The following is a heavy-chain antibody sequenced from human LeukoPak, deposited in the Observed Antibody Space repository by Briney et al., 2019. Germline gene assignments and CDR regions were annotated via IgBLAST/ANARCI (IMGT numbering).Heavy chain of an antibody. D-gene: IGHD3-10*01. CDR1: GGSISGYY. V-gene: IGHV4-4*07. CDR3: ARHYYVSGSYYLDY. J-gene: IGHJ4*02. CDR2: IYSSGST. Sequence: PSETLSLTCTVSGGSISGYYWSWIRQPAGKGLEWIGRIYSSGSTNYTPSLKSRVTMSVDTSKNQFSLRLRSVTAADTAVYYCARHYYVSGSYYLDYWGQGTLVTVSS.